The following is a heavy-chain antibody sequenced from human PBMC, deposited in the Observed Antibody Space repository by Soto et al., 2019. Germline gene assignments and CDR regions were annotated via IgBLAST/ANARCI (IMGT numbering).Heavy chain of an antibody. D-gene: IGHD6-19*01. J-gene: IGHJ3*02. CDR1: GGSVNNYY. CDR3: ARHLAWAVAGTGALDI. CDR2: IYSSGNT. V-gene: IGHV4-59*08. Sequence: PSETLSLTCSVSGGSVNNYYWSWIRQPPGGGLEWIGYIYSSGNTNYSPSLKSRVTISIDTSKNQFSLSLSSMTAADTALYYCARHLAWAVAGTGALDIWGQGTMVTVSS.